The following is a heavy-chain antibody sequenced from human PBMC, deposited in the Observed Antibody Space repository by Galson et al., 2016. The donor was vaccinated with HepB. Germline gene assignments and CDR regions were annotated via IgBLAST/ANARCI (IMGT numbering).Heavy chain of an antibody. V-gene: IGHV3-23*01. CDR3: VQGSTAPAV. Sequence: SLGLACAASGFTFRNYGITWVRQAPGKGLEVVSSISRSGDCTDYADSVKGRFTISRDNAKNTLSLQMNSLTADDTAIYYCVQGSTAPAVWGKGTTVTVSS. D-gene: IGHD2-2*01. CDR2: ISRSGDCT. J-gene: IGHJ6*04. CDR1: GFTFRNYG.